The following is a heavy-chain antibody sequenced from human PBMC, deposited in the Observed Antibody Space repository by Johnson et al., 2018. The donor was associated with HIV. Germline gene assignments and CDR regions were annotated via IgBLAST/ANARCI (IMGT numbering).Heavy chain of an antibody. CDR1: GFPFSTYN. Sequence: QVQLVESGGDVVQPGGSLRLSCAASGFPFSTYNMHWVRQAPGKGLEWVTFIRFDGTNKYYADSVKGRFTISRDNSKNTLYLQMNSLRAEDTAVYYCARGGNKWLAPRAFDIWGQGTMVTVSS. D-gene: IGHD6-19*01. J-gene: IGHJ3*02. CDR2: IRFDGTNK. CDR3: ARGGNKWLAPRAFDI. V-gene: IGHV3-30*02.